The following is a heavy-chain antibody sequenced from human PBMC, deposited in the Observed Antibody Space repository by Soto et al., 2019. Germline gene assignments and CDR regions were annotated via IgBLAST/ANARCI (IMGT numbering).Heavy chain of an antibody. CDR3: ARAGGTTVTGLWHFDS. V-gene: IGHV3-33*01. Sequence: GGSLRLSCEASGFTFNTYSMHWVRQPPGKGLEWLAAIWYDGTQKYYADSVKGRFIISRDNSKKTLYLEMSSLRAEDTAVYYCARAGGTTVTGLWHFDSWGQGTLVTVSS. CDR1: GFTFNTYS. CDR2: IWYDGTQK. J-gene: IGHJ4*02. D-gene: IGHD4-17*01.